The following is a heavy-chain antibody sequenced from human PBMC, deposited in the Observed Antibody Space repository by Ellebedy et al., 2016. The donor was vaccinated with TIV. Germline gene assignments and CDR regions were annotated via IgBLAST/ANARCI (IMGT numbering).Heavy chain of an antibody. Sequence: ESLKISCTFSGGSVSRYFWSWIRQPAGKGLEWIGRIFTSGSFNYNPSLMSRITMSVVTSKNQISLRLNSVTAADTAVYYCARVHCSITTCDYYYMDVWGKGTTVTVSS. CDR2: IFTSGSF. V-gene: IGHV4-4*07. CDR3: ARVHCSITTCDYYYMDV. D-gene: IGHD1-1*01. CDR1: GGSVSRYF. J-gene: IGHJ6*03.